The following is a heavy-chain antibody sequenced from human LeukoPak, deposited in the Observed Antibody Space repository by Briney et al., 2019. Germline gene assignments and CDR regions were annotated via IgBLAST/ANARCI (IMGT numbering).Heavy chain of an antibody. CDR2: IIPIFATA. CDR3: ARGPITTRSHFDY. V-gene: IGHV1-69*13. J-gene: IGHJ4*02. Sequence: SVKVSCKASGGTFSSYAISWVRQAPGQGLEWMGGIIPIFATANYAQKFQGRVTIAADESTSTAYMELSSLRSEDTAVYYCARGPITTRSHFDYWGQGTLVTVSS. CDR1: GGTFSSYA. D-gene: IGHD3-22*01.